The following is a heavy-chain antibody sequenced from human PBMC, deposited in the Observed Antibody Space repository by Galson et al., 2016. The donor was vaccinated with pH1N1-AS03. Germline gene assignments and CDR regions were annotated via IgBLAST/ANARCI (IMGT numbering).Heavy chain of an antibody. CDR2: IKSTVHGETT. V-gene: IGHV3-15*01. CDR3: TTDVPMSGGALDS. J-gene: IGHJ4*02. CDR1: GRIFSNLW. Sequence: SLRLSCAASGRIFSNLWMMWVRQSPGKGPEWVGRIKSTVHGETTDYAAPVKGRFTISRDDSKNTVYLQMNSLKTEDTARYYCTTDVPMSGGALDSWGQGTPVTVSS. D-gene: IGHD3-16*01.